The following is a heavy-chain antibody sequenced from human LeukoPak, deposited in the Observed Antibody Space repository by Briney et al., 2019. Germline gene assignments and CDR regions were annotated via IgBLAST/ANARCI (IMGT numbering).Heavy chain of an antibody. CDR3: ARERDSSGWYRIYYFDY. CDR1: GGSFSGYY. Sequence: PSETLSLTCAVYGGSFSGYYWSWIRQPPGKGLEWIGEINHSGSTNYNPSLKSRVTISVDTSKNQFSLKLSSVTAADTAVYYCARERDSSGWYRIYYFDYWGQGTLVTVSS. D-gene: IGHD6-19*01. V-gene: IGHV4-34*01. CDR2: INHSGST. J-gene: IGHJ4*02.